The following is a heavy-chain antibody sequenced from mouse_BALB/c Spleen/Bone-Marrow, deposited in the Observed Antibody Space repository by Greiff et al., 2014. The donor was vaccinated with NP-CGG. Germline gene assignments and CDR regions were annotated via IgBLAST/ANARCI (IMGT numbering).Heavy chain of an antibody. CDR1: GYTFTTYY. J-gene: IGHJ2*01. V-gene: IGHV1S56*01. Sequence: QVQLQQSGPELVKPGASVRISCKASGYTFTTYYIHWVKQRPGQGLEWIGWIYPGNVNTKYNEKFKGKATLTADKSSSTAYMQLSILTSEDSAVYFCARGDYGSSYFDYWGQGTTLTVSS. CDR3: ARGDYGSSYFDY. D-gene: IGHD1-1*01. CDR2: IYPGNVNT.